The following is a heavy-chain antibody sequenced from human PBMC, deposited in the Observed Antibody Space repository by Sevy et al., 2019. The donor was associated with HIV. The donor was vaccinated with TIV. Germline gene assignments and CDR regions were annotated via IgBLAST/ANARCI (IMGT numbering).Heavy chain of an antibody. J-gene: IGHJ3*01. CDR3: ARLSRNNVVVTGVRRDGFDV. CDR2: IYYNGKT. V-gene: IGHV4-59*01. Sequence: SETLSLTCTVSGGSISTYYWSWIRQPPGKGLQWIGYIYYNGKTNYNPSLQTPVTMSIDTSKNQFSLRLSSVTSADTAMYYCARLSRNNVVVTGVRRDGFDVWGQGTMVTVSS. CDR1: GGSISTYY. D-gene: IGHD2-21*02.